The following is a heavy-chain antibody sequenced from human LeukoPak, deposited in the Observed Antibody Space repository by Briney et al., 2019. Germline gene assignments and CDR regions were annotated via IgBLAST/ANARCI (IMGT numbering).Heavy chain of an antibody. CDR2: ISSSGSTI. CDR1: GFTFSSYE. V-gene: IGHV3-48*03. CDR3: ARDTKYGSGSYYNRGPHPSDY. Sequence: GGSLRLSCAASGFTFSSYEMNWVRQAPGKGLEWVSYISSSGSTIYYADSVKGRFTISRDNAKNSLYLQMNSLRAEDTAVYHCARDTKYGSGSYYNRGPHPSDYWGQGTLVTVSS. J-gene: IGHJ4*02. D-gene: IGHD3-10*01.